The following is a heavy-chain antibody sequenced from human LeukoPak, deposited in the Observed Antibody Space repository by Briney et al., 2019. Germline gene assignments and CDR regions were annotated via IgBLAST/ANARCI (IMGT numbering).Heavy chain of an antibody. V-gene: IGHV3-23*01. D-gene: IGHD6-6*01. J-gene: IGHJ4*02. CDR2: ISGHGGNS. CDR1: RFTFGSYG. CDR3: ARDSDSSLSDYYFDY. Sequence: GGSLRLSCAASRFTFGSYGMTWVRQAPGKGLEWVSSISGHGGNSYYADSVKGRFTISRDNSKNTLYLQMNSLRAEDTAVYYCARDSDSSLSDYYFDYWGQGTLVTVSS.